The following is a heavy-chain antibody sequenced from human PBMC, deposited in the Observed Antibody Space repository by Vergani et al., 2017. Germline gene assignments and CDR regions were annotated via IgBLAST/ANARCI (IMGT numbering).Heavy chain of an antibody. CDR3: AKGADYGGILTH. D-gene: IGHD4-23*01. Sequence: QVQLVESGGGVVQPGGSLRLSCAASGFTFSSYGMHWVRQAPGKGLEWVAFIRYDGSNKYYADSVKGRFTISRDNSKNTLYLQMNSLRAEDTAVYYCAKGADYGGILTHWGQGTLVTVSS. CDR1: GFTFSSYG. J-gene: IGHJ4*02. CDR2: IRYDGSNK. V-gene: IGHV3-30*02.